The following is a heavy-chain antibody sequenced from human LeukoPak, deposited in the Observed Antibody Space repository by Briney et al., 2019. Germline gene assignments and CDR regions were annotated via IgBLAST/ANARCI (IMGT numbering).Heavy chain of an antibody. D-gene: IGHD5-12*01. Sequence: ASVTVSCTASGYTFTSYAMHWVRQAPGQRLEWMGWINAGNGNTKYSQKFQGRVTITRDTSASTAYMELSSLRSEDTAVYSCARGVATNRYYFDYWGQGTLVTVSS. CDR3: ARGVATNRYYFDY. CDR2: INAGNGNT. J-gene: IGHJ4*02. CDR1: GYTFTSYA. V-gene: IGHV1-3*01.